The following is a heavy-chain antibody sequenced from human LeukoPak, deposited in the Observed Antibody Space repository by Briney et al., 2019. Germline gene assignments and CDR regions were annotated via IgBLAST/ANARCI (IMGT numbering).Heavy chain of an antibody. CDR2: MNPNSGNT. D-gene: IGHD2-21*02. Sequence: GASVKVSCKASGYTFTSYDINWVRQATGQGLEWMGWMNPNSGNTGYAQKFQGRVTMTRNTSISTAYMELSSLRSEDTAVYYCASRSITANWFDPWGQGTLVTASS. CDR1: GYTFTSYD. V-gene: IGHV1-8*01. CDR3: ASRSITANWFDP. J-gene: IGHJ5*02.